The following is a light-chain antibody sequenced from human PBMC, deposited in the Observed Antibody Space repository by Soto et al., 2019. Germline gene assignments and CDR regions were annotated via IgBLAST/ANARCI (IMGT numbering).Light chain of an antibody. J-gene: IGKJ1*01. CDR2: VAS. CDR1: QAIRND. Sequence: DIQMTQSPSSLSASVGDRVTITCRASQAIRNDVGWYQQKPGKDPKLLIYVASRLESGVPSRFSGSSFGTEFTLTISGLQPEDFATYYCLQHNNYPWTFGQGTRLEIK. V-gene: IGKV1-17*01. CDR3: LQHNNYPWT.